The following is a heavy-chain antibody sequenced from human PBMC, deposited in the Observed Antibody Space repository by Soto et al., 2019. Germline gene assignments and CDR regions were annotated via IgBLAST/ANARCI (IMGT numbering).Heavy chain of an antibody. J-gene: IGHJ3*01. Sequence: QITLKESGPTLVKPTQTLTLTFTFSGFSLNTYGVAVGWIRQPPGKALEWFALIYWDDDKRYSPSLRNRLTITNDTSKNQVVLTMTNMDPVDTGTYYCAHRHNGILTGEGDVFDFWGQGTMVTVSS. V-gene: IGHV2-5*02. CDR2: IYWDDDK. CDR1: GFSLNTYGVA. D-gene: IGHD3-9*01. CDR3: AHRHNGILTGEGDVFDF.